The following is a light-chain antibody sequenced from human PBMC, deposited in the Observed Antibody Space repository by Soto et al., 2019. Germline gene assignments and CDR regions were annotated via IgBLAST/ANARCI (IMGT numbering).Light chain of an antibody. CDR3: QQYNSYSLT. CDR2: QAS. V-gene: IGKV1-5*03. Sequence: DIQMTQSPSTLSAFVGDRVTITCRARQPISIWLAWYQQKPGKAPKQLIYQASSLESGVPSRFSGSGSGTEFTLTISSLQPDHFATYFCQQYNSYSLTFGGLTKVEIK. J-gene: IGKJ4*01. CDR1: QPISIW.